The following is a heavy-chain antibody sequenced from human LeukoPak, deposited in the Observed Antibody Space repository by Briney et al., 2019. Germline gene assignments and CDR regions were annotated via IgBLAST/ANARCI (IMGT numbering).Heavy chain of an antibody. V-gene: IGHV6-1*01. D-gene: IGHD3-10*01. CDR1: GDSVSSNSAP. CDR2: TYYRSKRYN. J-gene: IGHJ4*02. CDR3: AREGYYYGSGSLDY. Sequence: SQTLSLTCAISGDSVSSNSAPWNWLRQSPSRGLEGLRRTYYRSKRYNDYAVSVKSRITINPDTSKNQFSLQLNSVTPEDTAVYYCAREGYYYGSGSLDYWGQGTLVTVSS.